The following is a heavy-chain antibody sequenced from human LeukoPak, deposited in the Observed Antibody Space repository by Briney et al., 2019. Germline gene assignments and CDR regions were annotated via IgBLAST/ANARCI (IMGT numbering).Heavy chain of an antibody. J-gene: IGHJ2*01. V-gene: IGHV4-59*01. CDR3: ARVGRGAIGYFDL. CDR2: IYYSGST. CDR1: GGSISSYY. Sequence: SETLSLTCTVSGGSISSYYWSWIRQPPGKGLEWIGYIYYSGSTNYNPSLKSRVTISVDTSKNQFSLKLSSVTAADTAVYYCARVGRGAIGYFDLWGRGTLVTVSS.